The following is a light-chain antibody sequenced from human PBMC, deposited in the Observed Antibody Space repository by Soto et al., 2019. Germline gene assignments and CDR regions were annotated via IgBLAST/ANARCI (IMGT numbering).Light chain of an antibody. CDR2: NTS. CDR3: QQRRNRPPMYT. CDR1: QSVSSY. V-gene: IGKV3-11*01. Sequence: EIVLTQSPATLSLSPGERATLSCRASQSVSSYLAWYQQKPGQAPRLLIYNTSNRATGIPARFSGSGSGTDFTLTISSLEPEDFAVYYCQQRRNRPPMYTFGQGTKLEIK. J-gene: IGKJ2*01.